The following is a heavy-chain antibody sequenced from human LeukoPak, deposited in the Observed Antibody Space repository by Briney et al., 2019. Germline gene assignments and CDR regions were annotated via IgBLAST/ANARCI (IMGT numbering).Heavy chain of an antibody. CDR3: ARGRANWDYDFDF. CDR2: ASHAGIT. CDR1: GASFVGRH. Sequence: SETLSLTCAVYGASFVGRHWSWIRQPPGKGLEWLGEASHAGITNYNPPLKSRVSISVDTSKDQFSLKLASVTAADTAIYYRARGRANWDYDFDFWGPGTLVTVSS. D-gene: IGHD1-7*01. J-gene: IGHJ4*02. V-gene: IGHV4-34*01.